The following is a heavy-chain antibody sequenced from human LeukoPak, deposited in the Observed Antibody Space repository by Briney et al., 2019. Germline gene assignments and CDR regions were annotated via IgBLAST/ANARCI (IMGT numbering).Heavy chain of an antibody. CDR1: GGSMTSSNW. Sequence: ASETLSLTCVVSGGSMTSSNWWSWVSQSPGKGLEWIGEIHHGGSTNYNTSLKSRVTISIDKSKNQFSLKLTSVTAADTAVYYCAKGGGAFDRWGRGSLVTVSS. D-gene: IGHD2-15*01. CDR3: AKGGGAFDR. V-gene: IGHV4-4*02. J-gene: IGHJ5*02. CDR2: IHHGGST.